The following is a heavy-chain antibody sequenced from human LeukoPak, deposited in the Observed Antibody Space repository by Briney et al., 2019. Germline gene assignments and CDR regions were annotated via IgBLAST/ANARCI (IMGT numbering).Heavy chain of an antibody. CDR3: ARSSYSSSPFDFDY. CDR2: IYYSGST. Sequence: SETLSLTCTVSGGSISSYYWSWIWQPPGKGLEWIGYIYYSGSTNYNPSLKSRVTISVDTSKNQFSLKLSSVTAADTAVYYCARSSYSSSPFDFDYWGQGTLVTVSS. V-gene: IGHV4-59*01. D-gene: IGHD6-6*01. J-gene: IGHJ4*02. CDR1: GGSISSYY.